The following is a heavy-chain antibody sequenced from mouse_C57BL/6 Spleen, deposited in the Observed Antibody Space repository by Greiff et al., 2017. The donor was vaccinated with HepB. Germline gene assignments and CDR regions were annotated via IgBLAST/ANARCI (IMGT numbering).Heavy chain of an antibody. V-gene: IGHV1-47*01. J-gene: IGHJ3*01. Sequence: VQLQQSGAELVKPGASVKMSCKASGYTFTTYPIEWMKQNHGKSLEWIGNFHPYNDDTKYNEKFKGKATLTVEKSSSTVYLELSRLTSDDSAVYYGERRGHGSYGFSYWGQGTPVTVSA. CDR2: FHPYNDDT. CDR3: ERRGHGSYGFSY. D-gene: IGHD1-2*01. CDR1: GYTFTTYP.